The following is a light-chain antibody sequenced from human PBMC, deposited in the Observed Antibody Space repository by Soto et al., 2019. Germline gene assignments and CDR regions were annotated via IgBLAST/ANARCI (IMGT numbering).Light chain of an antibody. CDR3: SSYTSSSTVV. CDR2: EVS. J-gene: IGLJ2*01. Sequence: QPVLTQPASVSGSPGQSITISCTGTSSDVGGYNYVSWYQQHPGKAPKLMIYEVSNRPSGVSNRFSGSKSGNTASLTISGLQAEDEADHYCSSYTSSSTVVFGGGTKLTVL. CDR1: SSDVGGYNY. V-gene: IGLV2-14*01.